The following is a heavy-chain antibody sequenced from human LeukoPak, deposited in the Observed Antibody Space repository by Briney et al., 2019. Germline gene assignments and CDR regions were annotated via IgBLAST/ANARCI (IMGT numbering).Heavy chain of an antibody. Sequence: GGSLRLSGAASGFTFSSYTMSWVRQAPGKGLEWVSTITTSDGNTYYADSVKGRFTVSRDNSKNTLFLQMNSLRAEDTAVYYCAKDGGLWVSAHWGDSWGRGTLVTVSS. D-gene: IGHD7-27*01. CDR3: AKDGGLWVSAHWGDS. CDR2: ITTSDGNT. J-gene: IGHJ4*02. CDR1: GFTFSSYT. V-gene: IGHV3-23*01.